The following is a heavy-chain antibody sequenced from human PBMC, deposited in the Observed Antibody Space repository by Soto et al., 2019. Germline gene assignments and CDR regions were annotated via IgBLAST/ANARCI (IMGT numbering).Heavy chain of an antibody. CDR3: AKELQRSFDY. J-gene: IGHJ4*02. CDR1: GFIFSSYA. V-gene: IGHV3-30-3*02. Sequence: QVQLVESGGGVVQPGRSLRLSCAASGFIFSSYAMHWVRQAPGKGLEWVAVISYDGSNKYYADSVKGRFTISRDNSKNTLYLQMNSLRAEATAVYYCAKELQRSFDYWGQGTLVTVSS. CDR2: ISYDGSNK. D-gene: IGHD2-21*02.